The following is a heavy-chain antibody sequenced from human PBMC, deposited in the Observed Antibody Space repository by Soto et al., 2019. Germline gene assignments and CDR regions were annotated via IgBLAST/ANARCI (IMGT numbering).Heavy chain of an antibody. CDR2: IYHSGST. CDR3: ARDGAGAYGLGWFDP. Sequence: QVQLQESGPGLVKPSQTLSLTCTVSGDSISRGGYYWNWLRQHPRKGLEWIGYIYHSGSTIYNPALKSRVTXSXAXSXXRLSLELSNVTAADPAVYYCARDGAGAYGLGWFDPWGQGILVTVSS. D-gene: IGHD2-21*01. CDR1: GDSISRGGYY. J-gene: IGHJ5*02. V-gene: IGHV4-31*03.